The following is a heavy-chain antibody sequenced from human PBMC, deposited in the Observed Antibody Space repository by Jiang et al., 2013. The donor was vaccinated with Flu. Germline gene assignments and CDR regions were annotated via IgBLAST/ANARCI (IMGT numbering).Heavy chain of an antibody. CDR3: ARGGDSDYFDY. D-gene: IGHD3-16*01. J-gene: IGHJ4*02. Sequence: GSGLVKPSETLSLTCTVAGGSISTYYWSWIRQPPGKGLEWIGYISFSGSTNYNPSLKSRVTISVDTSKNQFSLKLSSVTAADTAVYYCARGGDSDYFDYWGQGTLVTVSS. V-gene: IGHV4-59*01. CDR2: ISFSGST. CDR1: GGSISTYY.